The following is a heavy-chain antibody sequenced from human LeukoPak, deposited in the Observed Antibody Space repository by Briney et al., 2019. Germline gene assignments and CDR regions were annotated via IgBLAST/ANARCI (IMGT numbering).Heavy chain of an antibody. V-gene: IGHV3-53*05. CDR1: GFTVSSNY. Sequence: GGSLRLSCAASGFTVSSNYMSWVRQAPGKGLEWVSVIYSGGSTYYADSVKGRFTISRDNSKNTLYLQMNSLRAEDTAVYYCAKEGLVTLYYMDVWGKGTTVTVSS. CDR2: IYSGGST. CDR3: AKEGLVTLYYMDV. D-gene: IGHD4-11*01. J-gene: IGHJ6*03.